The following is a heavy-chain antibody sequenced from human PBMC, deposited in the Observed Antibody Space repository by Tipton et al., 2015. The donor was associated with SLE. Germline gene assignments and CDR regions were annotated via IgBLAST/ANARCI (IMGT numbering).Heavy chain of an antibody. D-gene: IGHD3-9*01. V-gene: IGHV3-23*01. J-gene: IGHJ2*01. Sequence: SLRLSCAASGFTFSSYAMSWVRQAPGKGLEWVSTISVSGDTTYYAVSVRGRFTISRDTSKTTLYLQMNSLRADDTAVYYCARGSRYYGINWYFDLWGRGSLVTVSS. CDR2: ISVSGDTT. CDR3: ARGSRYYGINWYFDL. CDR1: GFTFSSYA.